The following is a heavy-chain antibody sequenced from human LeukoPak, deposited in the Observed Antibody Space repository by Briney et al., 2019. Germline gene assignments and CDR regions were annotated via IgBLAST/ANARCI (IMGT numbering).Heavy chain of an antibody. CDR3: AKRFCDSLKCFTYFQS. CDR2: LSVRSRYT. J-gene: IGHJ4*02. D-gene: IGHD2/OR15-2a*01. CDR1: GFDFSKFA. V-gene: IGHV3-23*01. Sequence: GGSLRLSCVASGFDFSKFAVAWVRQGRGKGLEWVSGLSVRSRYTYYAQSVKGRFTISRDDAKNTFYLQMNNLRAEDMAVYYCAKRFCDSLKCFTYFQSWGQGTLVTVSS.